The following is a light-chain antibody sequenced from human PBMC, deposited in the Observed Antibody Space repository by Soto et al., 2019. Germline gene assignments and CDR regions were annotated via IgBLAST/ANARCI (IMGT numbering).Light chain of an antibody. Sequence: QSVLTQPASVSGSPGQSITISCTGTSNDVGGYDYVSWYQQHPGKVPKLMIYDVSKRPSGVSSRFSGSKSGNTASLTISGLQAEDEADYYCSSYTAATHVVFGGGTQLTVL. V-gene: IGLV2-14*03. CDR3: SSYTAATHVV. CDR1: SNDVGGYDY. J-gene: IGLJ2*01. CDR2: DVS.